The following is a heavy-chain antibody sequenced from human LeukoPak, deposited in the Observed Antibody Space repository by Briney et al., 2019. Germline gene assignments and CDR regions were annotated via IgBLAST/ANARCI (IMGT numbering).Heavy chain of an antibody. CDR3: ARESDGDYYFDY. J-gene: IGHJ4*02. CDR1: GFSFSRYN. V-gene: IGHV3-21*01. D-gene: IGHD4-17*01. Sequence: GGSLRLSCAASGFSFSRYNMNWVRQGPGKGLEWVSSISGSSSNIYYADSVKGRFTISRDNAKNSAYLQMNSLRVEDTALYSCARESDGDYYFDYWGQGTLVTVSS. CDR2: ISGSSSNI.